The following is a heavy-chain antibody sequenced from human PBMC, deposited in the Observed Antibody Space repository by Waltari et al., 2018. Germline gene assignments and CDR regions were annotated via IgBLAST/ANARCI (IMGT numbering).Heavy chain of an antibody. CDR2: IKQDGSEK. CDR1: GFTFSGYW. CDR3: ARVDHDDESCAY. Sequence: EVQLVESGGGLVPPGGSLRLSCAASGFTFSGYWMSWARQAPGKGLEWVANIKQDGSEKYYVDSVKGRFTISRDNADNSLFLQMTSLRAEDTAVYYCARVDHDDESCAYWGQGTLVTVSS. J-gene: IGHJ4*02. V-gene: IGHV3-7*02. D-gene: IGHD3-16*01.